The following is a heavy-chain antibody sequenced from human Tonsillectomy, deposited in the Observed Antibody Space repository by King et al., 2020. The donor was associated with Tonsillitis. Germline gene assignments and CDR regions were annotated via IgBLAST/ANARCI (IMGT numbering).Heavy chain of an antibody. CDR2: ISGGGGST. J-gene: IGHJ3*02. CDR1: GFTFSSSS. V-gene: IGHV3-23*04. Sequence: VQLVESGGGLVQPGGSLRLSCAASGFTFSSSSLSWVRQAPGTGLEWVSAISGGGGSTYYANSVKGRFTSSSDNSKNTLYLQMNSLRGEDTAVYYCAKSRTYVVMGAFDIWGQGTMVTVSS. CDR3: AKSRTYVVMGAFDI. D-gene: IGHD3-22*01.